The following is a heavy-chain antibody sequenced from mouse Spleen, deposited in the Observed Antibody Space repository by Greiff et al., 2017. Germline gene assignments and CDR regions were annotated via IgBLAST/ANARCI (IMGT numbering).Heavy chain of an antibody. CDR2: INHGGSST. CDR3: AKRNYYAMDY. J-gene: IGHJ4*01. CDR1: GFTFSDYY. Sequence: EVKLVESEGGLVQPGSSMKLSCTASGFTFSDYYMAWVRQGPEKGLEWVANINHGGSSTYYQDSLKSRFIISRDNAKNTLYLQMSSLKSEDTATYYCAKRNYYAMDYWGQGTSVPVSS. V-gene: IGHV5-16*01.